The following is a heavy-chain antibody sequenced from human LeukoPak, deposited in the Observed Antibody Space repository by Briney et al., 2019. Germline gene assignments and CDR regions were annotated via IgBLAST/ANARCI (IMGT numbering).Heavy chain of an antibody. D-gene: IGHD6-13*01. V-gene: IGHV4-61*02. CDR2: IYTSGST. Sequence: SQTLSLTCTVSGGSISSGSYYWSWIRQPAGKGLEWIGRIYTSGSTNYNPSIKSRVTISVDTSKNQFSLKLSSVTAADTAVYYCARESAALPPSYYYYYMDVWGKGTTVTVSS. CDR1: GGSISSGSYY. J-gene: IGHJ6*03. CDR3: ARESAALPPSYYYYYMDV.